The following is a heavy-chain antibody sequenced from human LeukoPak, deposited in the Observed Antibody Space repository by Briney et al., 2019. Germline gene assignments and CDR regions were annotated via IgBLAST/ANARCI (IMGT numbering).Heavy chain of an antibody. V-gene: IGHV3-33*06. D-gene: IGHD5-18*01. CDR3: AKDRTAMANWFDP. CDR2: IWYDGSDK. Sequence: GGSLRLSCVASGFTFSSYGMHWVRQAPGKGLEWVAVIWYDGSDKYYADSVKGRFSISRDNYKNTLYLQMNSLRAEDTAVYYCAKDRTAMANWFDPWGQGTLVTVSS. CDR1: GFTFSSYG. J-gene: IGHJ5*02.